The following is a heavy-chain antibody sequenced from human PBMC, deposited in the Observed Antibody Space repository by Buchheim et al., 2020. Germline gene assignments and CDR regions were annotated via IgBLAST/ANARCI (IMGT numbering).Heavy chain of an antibody. J-gene: IGHJ4*02. V-gene: IGHV4-61*01. CDR2: VYYNGGT. Sequence: QVQLQESGPGLVKPSETLSLTCTVSGGSVSSGSHYWSWVRQPPGKGLEWIGYVYYNGGTNYNPSLKSRVTISIDTSKDHISLRLSSVSAADTAAYYCARVARSSGIDYWGQGTL. CDR1: GGSVSSGSHY. CDR3: ARVARSSGIDY. D-gene: IGHD3-22*01.